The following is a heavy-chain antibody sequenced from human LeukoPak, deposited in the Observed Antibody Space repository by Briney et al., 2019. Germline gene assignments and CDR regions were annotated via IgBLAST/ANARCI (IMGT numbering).Heavy chain of an antibody. D-gene: IGHD6-19*01. Sequence: SQTLSLTCTVSGGSISSGSYYWSWIRQPAGKGLEWIGRIYTSGSTNYNPSLKSRVTISVDTSKNQFSLKLSSVTAADTAVYYCARDSLMIAVAGDDAFDIWGQGTMVTVSS. V-gene: IGHV4-61*02. CDR1: GGSISSGSYY. CDR3: ARDSLMIAVAGDDAFDI. CDR2: IYTSGST. J-gene: IGHJ3*02.